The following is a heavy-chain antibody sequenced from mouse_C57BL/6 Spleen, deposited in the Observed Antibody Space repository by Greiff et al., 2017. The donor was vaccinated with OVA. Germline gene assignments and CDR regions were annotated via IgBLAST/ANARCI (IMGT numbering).Heavy chain of an antibody. CDR2: IWTGGGT. V-gene: IGHV2-9-1*01. D-gene: IGHD2-5*01. Sequence: VQVVESGPGLVAPSPCLSITCPVSGFSFTSYAISWVRPPPGKGLEWLGVIWTGGGTNSNSALKSRLSISKDNSKSKVFLKMNSLQTDDTARYYCASASDYSNYGAMDYWGQGTSVTVSS. CDR1: GFSFTSYA. J-gene: IGHJ4*01. CDR3: ASASDYSNYGAMDY.